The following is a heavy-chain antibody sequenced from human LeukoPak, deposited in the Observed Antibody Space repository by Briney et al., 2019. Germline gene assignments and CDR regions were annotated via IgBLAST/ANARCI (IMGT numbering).Heavy chain of an antibody. V-gene: IGHV3-30*04. J-gene: IGHJ6*03. D-gene: IGHD3-9*01. CDR1: GFTFSSHP. CDR2: ISYDGSNK. Sequence: GRSLRLSCAASGFTFSSHPMHWVRQAPGKGLEWVAVISYDGSNKYYADSVKGRFTISRDNSKNTLYLQMNSLRAEDTAVYYCAQMTPAGVYFDWLNYYYMDVWGKGTTVTVSS. CDR3: AQMTPAGVYFDWLNYYYMDV.